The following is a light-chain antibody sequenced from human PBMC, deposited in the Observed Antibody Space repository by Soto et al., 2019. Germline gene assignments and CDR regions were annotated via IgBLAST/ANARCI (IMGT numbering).Light chain of an antibody. CDR1: TSDVGGYNY. J-gene: IGLJ1*01. V-gene: IGLV2-14*03. CDR2: DVS. Sequence: QSALTQPASVSGSPGQSITISCTGTTSDVGGYNYVSWYQQHPGKVPKLLIHDVSNRPSGVSNRFSGSKSGNTASLTISGLQAEDEADYYCLSKTSSSSYVFGTGTKLTVL. CDR3: LSKTSSSSYV.